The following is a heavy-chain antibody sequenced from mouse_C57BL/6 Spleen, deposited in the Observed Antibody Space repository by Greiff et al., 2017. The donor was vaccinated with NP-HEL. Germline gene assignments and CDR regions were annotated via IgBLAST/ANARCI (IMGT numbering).Heavy chain of an antibody. CDR3: AKYPINYEPYYAMDY. V-gene: IGHV1-64*01. D-gene: IGHD2-4*01. J-gene: IGHJ4*01. Sequence: VQLQQPGAELVKPGASVKLSCKASGYTFTSYWMHWVKQRPGQGLEWIGMIHPNSGSTNYNEKFKSKATLTVDKSSSTPYMQLSSLTSEDSAVYSCAKYPINYEPYYAMDYWGQGTSVTVSS. CDR2: IHPNSGST. CDR1: GYTFTSYW.